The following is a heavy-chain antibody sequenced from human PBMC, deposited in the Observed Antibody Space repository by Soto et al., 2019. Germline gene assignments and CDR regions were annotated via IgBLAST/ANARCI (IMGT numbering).Heavy chain of an antibody. CDR2: LIGGHYGT. CDR1: GFTLQNYA. V-gene: IGHV3-23*01. J-gene: IGHJ5*01. CDR3: AKGKSTGDIDSFDS. Sequence: GGSLRLSCTASGFTLQNYAMAWVRQAPGKGLEWVSTLIGGHYGTAYSYSVKGRFTVSRDNSKNCLYLQMNSLGVEDTAMYFCAKGKSTGDIDSFDSWGPGSLVTRSS. D-gene: IGHD3-10*01.